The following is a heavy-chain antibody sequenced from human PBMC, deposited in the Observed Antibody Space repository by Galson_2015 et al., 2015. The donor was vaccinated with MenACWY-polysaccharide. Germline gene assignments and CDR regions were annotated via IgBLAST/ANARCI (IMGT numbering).Heavy chain of an antibody. D-gene: IGHD3-10*01. CDR2: TYYRSKWYN. Sequence: CAISGDSVSSNNAAWNWIRQSPSRGLEWLGRTYYRSKWYNDYAVSVKSRITINPDTTKNQFSLQLNSVTPEDTAVYYCVREGTSWQTFDYWGQGTLVTVSS. V-gene: IGHV6-1*01. CDR1: GDSVSSNNAA. J-gene: IGHJ4*02. CDR3: VREGTSWQTFDY.